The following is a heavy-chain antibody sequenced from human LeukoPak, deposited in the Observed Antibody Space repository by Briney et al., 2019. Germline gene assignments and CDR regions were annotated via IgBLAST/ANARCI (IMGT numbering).Heavy chain of an antibody. Sequence: GGSLRLSCAVSGFTFSGFWMSWSRQAPGKGLEWVASINSDGSEGYYADVVKGRFTISRDNAKNSLYLQINSLRAEDTAVYYCASLSGWYSYGMDVWGQGTTVTVSS. CDR2: INSDGSEG. J-gene: IGHJ6*02. CDR3: ASLSGWYSYGMDV. CDR1: GFTFSGFW. D-gene: IGHD6-19*01. V-gene: IGHV3-7*03.